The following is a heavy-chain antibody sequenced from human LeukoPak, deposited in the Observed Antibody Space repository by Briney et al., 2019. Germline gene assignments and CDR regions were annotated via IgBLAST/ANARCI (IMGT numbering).Heavy chain of an antibody. J-gene: IGHJ5*02. CDR1: GYSFTSHW. CDR2: IYPSDSDT. CDR3: ARRAYYSVSGSYHWFDP. Sequence: GESLKISCKGSGYSFTSHWIGWVRQMPGKGLEWVGMIYPSDSDTRYSPSFQGLVTISADKSLSTAYLQWSSLKASDTAIYYCARRAYYSVSGSYHWFDPWGQGTLVTVSS. D-gene: IGHD3-10*01. V-gene: IGHV5-51*01.